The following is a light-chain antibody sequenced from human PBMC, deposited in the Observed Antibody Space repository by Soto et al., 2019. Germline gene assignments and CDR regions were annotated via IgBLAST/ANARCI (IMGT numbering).Light chain of an antibody. J-gene: IGKJ1*01. Sequence: EIVLTQSPGSLSLSPGERGTLSCRASQSVDSSFFAWYQQKPDQAPRLLIYGASNRATGIPDRFSGSGPGTDFTLTISRLEPEDFEVYYCQQYVSSVTFGQGTKVEIK. V-gene: IGKV3-20*01. CDR2: GAS. CDR3: QQYVSSVT. CDR1: QSVDSSF.